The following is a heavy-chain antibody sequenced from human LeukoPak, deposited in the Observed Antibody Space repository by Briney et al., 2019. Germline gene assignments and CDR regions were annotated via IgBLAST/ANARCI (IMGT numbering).Heavy chain of an antibody. V-gene: IGHV3-30*18. CDR2: ISYDGSNK. J-gene: IGHJ4*02. Sequence: GRSLRLSCAASGFTFSSYGMHWVRQAPGKGLEWVAVISYDGSNKYYADSVKGRFTISRDNSKNTLYLQMNSLRAEDTAVYYCAKGRGSEDTAMVYFDYWGQGTLVTVSS. CDR3: AKGRGSEDTAMVYFDY. CDR1: GFTFSSYG. D-gene: IGHD5-18*01.